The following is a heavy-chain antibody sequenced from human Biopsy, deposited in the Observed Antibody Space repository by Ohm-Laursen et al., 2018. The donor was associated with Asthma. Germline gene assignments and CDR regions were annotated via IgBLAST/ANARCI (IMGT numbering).Heavy chain of an antibody. CDR3: VRDGTDDAFDI. CDR2: ISKDASTQ. D-gene: IGHD1-1*01. V-gene: IGHV3-30*01. Sequence: SLRLSCAAPGFSFSNFAIHWVRQAPGKGLEWVGVISKDASTQDYADSVKGRITMARDNSKNTLDLQMNSLREEDTAVYYCVRDGTDDAFDIWGQGTVVSVSS. J-gene: IGHJ3*02. CDR1: GFSFSNFA.